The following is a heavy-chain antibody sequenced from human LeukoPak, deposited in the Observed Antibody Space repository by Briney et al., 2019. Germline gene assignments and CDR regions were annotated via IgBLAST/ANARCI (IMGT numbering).Heavy chain of an antibody. J-gene: IGHJ4*02. V-gene: IGHV1-69*13. Sequence: RASVKVSCKASGGTFSSYAISWVRQAPGQGPEWMGGIIPIFGTANYAQKFQGRVTITADESTSTAYMELSSLRSEDTAVYYCARENDYGTGYWGQGTLVTVSS. CDR3: ARENDYGTGY. CDR1: GGTFSSYA. D-gene: IGHD4-17*01. CDR2: IIPIFGTA.